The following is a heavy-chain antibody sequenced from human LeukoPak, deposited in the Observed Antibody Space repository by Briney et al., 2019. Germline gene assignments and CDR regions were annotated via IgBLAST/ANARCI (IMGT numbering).Heavy chain of an antibody. CDR2: NPDGTTT. Sequence: GGSLRLSCAASGFTFSNYWVHWVRQAPGMGLVWVSRNPDGTTTSYAGSVKGRFTISRDNAKNTLYLQMNSLRAEDTAVYYCARGYSGSYRIDYWGQGTLVTVSS. CDR1: GFTFSNYW. D-gene: IGHD1-26*01. V-gene: IGHV3-74*01. J-gene: IGHJ4*02. CDR3: ARGYSGSYRIDY.